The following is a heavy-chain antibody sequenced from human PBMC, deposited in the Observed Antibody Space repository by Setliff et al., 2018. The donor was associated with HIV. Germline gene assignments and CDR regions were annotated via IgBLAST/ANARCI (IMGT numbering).Heavy chain of an antibody. CDR3: ARGWGHDGFDF. V-gene: IGHV4-39*01. CDR2: IYYSGST. CDR1: GGSISSSSYY. J-gene: IGHJ3*01. D-gene: IGHD6-19*01. Sequence: TSETLSLTCTVSGGSISSSSYYWGWIRQPPGKGLEWIGSIYYSGSTYYNPSLKSRVTISVDTSKNQFSLNVSSVTAADTAVYYCARGWGHDGFDFWGQGTMVTVSS.